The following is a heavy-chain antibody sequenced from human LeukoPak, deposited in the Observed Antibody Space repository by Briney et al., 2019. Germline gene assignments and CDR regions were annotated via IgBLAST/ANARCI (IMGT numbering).Heavy chain of an antibody. J-gene: IGHJ4*02. CDR2: ISHDGITE. CDR3: AKDPEGWGGSYCDY. V-gene: IGHV3-30*18. Sequence: GGSLRLSCAASGFTFSSYAMSWVRQAPGRGPEWVAVISHDGITESYADSVKGRFTISRDTYKKTLYLQMNSLSEEDTAVYYCAKDPEGWGGSYCDYWGQGTLVTVSS. D-gene: IGHD1-14*01. CDR1: GFTFSSYA.